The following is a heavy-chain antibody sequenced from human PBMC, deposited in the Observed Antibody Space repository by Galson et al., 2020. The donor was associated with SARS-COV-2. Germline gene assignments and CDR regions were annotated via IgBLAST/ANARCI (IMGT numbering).Heavy chain of an antibody. CDR1: GFTFSNYW. Sequence: GESLKISCAASGFTFSNYWMHWVRQPPGKGLVWVSRINTDGSSTRYMDSVKGRFTISRDNDKNTLYLQMKSLRAEDTAVYYCEGTSGSYPGSTWCQGTLFIFPS. CDR2: INTDGSST. J-gene: IGHJ5*02. CDR3: EGTSGSYPGST. V-gene: IGHV3-74*01. D-gene: IGHD1-26*01.